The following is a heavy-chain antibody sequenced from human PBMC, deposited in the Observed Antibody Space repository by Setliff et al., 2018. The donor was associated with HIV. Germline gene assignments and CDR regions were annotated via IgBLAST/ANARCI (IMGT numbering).Heavy chain of an antibody. CDR2: IYFNGKT. Sequence: TLSLTCTVSGGLITNDGYYWTWIRQHPEKGLEWTGYIYFNGKTYYNPSLGGRATMSVGTSKNQFSLMLSSVTAADTAVYYCARDMHANINAQDVWGQGTLVTVSS. CDR1: GGLITNDGYY. CDR3: ARDMHANINAQDV. V-gene: IGHV4-31*03. J-gene: IGHJ1*01. D-gene: IGHD2-8*01.